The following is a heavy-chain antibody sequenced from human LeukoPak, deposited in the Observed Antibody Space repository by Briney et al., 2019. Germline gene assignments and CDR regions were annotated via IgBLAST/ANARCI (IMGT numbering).Heavy chain of an antibody. CDR2: ISYDGSNK. Sequence: GGSLRLSCAASGFTFSSYAMHWVRQAPGKGLEWVAVISYDGSNKYYADSVKGRFTISRDNSKNTVYLQMNSLKTEDTAVYYCTRRYNYDSSGYYYVRDAFDIWGQGTMVTVSS. D-gene: IGHD3-22*01. CDR1: GFTFSSYA. J-gene: IGHJ3*02. CDR3: TRRYNYDSSGYYYVRDAFDI. V-gene: IGHV3-30*04.